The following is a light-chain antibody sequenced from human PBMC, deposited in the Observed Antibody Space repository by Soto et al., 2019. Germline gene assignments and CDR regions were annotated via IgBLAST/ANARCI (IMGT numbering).Light chain of an antibody. CDR3: QQYGSSLGFT. CDR1: QSVSSSY. J-gene: IGKJ3*01. Sequence: EIVLTQSPGTLSLSPGERATLSCRASQSVSSSYLAWYQQKPGQAPRLLIYGASSRATGIPDRFSGSGSGTDFTLTISRLEPEDFAVYYCQQYGSSLGFTVGPGTKVDIK. CDR2: GAS. V-gene: IGKV3-20*01.